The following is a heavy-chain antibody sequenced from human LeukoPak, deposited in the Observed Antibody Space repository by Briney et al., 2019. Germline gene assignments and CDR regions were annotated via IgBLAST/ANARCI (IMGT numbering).Heavy chain of an antibody. J-gene: IGHJ3*02. D-gene: IGHD4-17*01. CDR1: GFTFSSYG. CDR3: ARDLRGYGSPYAFDI. Sequence: GGSLRLSCAASGFTFSSYGMHWVRQAPGKGLEWVAVISYDGSNKYYADSVKGRFTISRDNSKNTLYLQMNSLRAEDTAVYYCARDLRGYGSPYAFDIWGQGTMVTVSS. CDR2: ISYDGSNK. V-gene: IGHV3-30*03.